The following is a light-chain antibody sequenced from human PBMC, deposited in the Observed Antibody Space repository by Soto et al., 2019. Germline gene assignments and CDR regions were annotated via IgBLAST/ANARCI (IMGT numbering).Light chain of an antibody. CDR1: SSDVGGYNY. Sequence: QSALTQPRSVSGSPGQSVTISCTGTSSDVGGYNYVSWYQQHPGKAPKLVIYDVSKRPSGVPDRFSGSKSGNTASLTISGLQAEDEADYYCCSYAGSYPLPYVFGTGTKLTVL. CDR3: CSYAGSYPLPYV. J-gene: IGLJ1*01. V-gene: IGLV2-11*01. CDR2: DVS.